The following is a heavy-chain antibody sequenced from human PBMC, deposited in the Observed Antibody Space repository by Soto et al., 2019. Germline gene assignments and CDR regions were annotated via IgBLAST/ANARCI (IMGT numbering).Heavy chain of an antibody. Sequence: PSETLSLTCTVSGGSISSSSYYWGWIRQPPGKGLEWIGSIYYSGSTYYNPSLKSRVTISVDTSKNQFSLKLSSVTAADTAVYYCARHWGHYYDSSGYYYSDAFDIWGQGTMVTVSS. J-gene: IGHJ3*02. D-gene: IGHD3-22*01. CDR3: ARHWGHYYDSSGYYYSDAFDI. CDR2: IYYSGST. CDR1: GGSISSSSYY. V-gene: IGHV4-39*01.